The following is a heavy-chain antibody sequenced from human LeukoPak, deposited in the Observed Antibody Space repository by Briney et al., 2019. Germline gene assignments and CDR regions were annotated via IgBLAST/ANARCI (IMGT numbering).Heavy chain of an antibody. Sequence: GGSLRLSCAASGFTFSSYAMSWVRQAPGKGLEWVSVIYSGGSTYYADSVKGRFTISRDNSKNTLYLQMNSLRAEDTAVYYCARVGVDTAMAFDYWGQGTLVTVSS. CDR2: IYSGGST. V-gene: IGHV3-53*01. CDR1: GFTFSSYA. J-gene: IGHJ4*02. CDR3: ARVGVDTAMAFDY. D-gene: IGHD5-18*01.